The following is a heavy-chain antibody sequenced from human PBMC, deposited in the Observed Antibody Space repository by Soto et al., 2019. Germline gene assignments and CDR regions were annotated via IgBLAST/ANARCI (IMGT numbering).Heavy chain of an antibody. V-gene: IGHV4-39*01. Sequence: QLLESGPGLVKPSETLSLTCTVSGGSISSSSYYWGWIRQPPGKGLEWIGSIYYSGSTYYNPSLKCRVTISVDTSKNQFSLKLSSVTAADTAVYYCARRAYGDWYYFDYWGQGTLVTVSS. J-gene: IGHJ4*02. CDR1: GGSISSSSYY. CDR3: ARRAYGDWYYFDY. D-gene: IGHD4-17*01. CDR2: IYYSGST.